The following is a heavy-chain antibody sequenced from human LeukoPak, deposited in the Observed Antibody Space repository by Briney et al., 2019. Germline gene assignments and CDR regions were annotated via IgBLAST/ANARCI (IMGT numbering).Heavy chain of an antibody. CDR1: GGSISSSNW. J-gene: IGHJ4*02. D-gene: IGHD6-19*01. Sequence: SETLSLTCAVSGGSISSSNWWSWVRQPPGKGLEWIGEIYHSGSTNYNPSLKSRVTISVDKSNNQFSLKLSSVTAADTALYYCARGSGNGRTAIDYWGQGTLVTVSS. CDR2: IYHSGST. V-gene: IGHV4-4*02. CDR3: ARGSGNGRTAIDY.